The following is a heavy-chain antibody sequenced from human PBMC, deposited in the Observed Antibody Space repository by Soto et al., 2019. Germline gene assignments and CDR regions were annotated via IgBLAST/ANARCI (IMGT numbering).Heavy chain of an antibody. V-gene: IGHV1-69*13. CDR1: GGTFRSYA. J-gene: IGHJ4*02. CDR3: AREGGAVVVAATRSFDS. D-gene: IGHD2-15*01. Sequence: GASVKVSCKASGGTFRSYAISWVRQAPGQGLEWMGGIIPIFGTANYAQKFQGRVTITADESTSTAYMELSSLRSEDTAVYYCAREGGAVVVAATRSFDSWGQAALVTVSS. CDR2: IIPIFGTA.